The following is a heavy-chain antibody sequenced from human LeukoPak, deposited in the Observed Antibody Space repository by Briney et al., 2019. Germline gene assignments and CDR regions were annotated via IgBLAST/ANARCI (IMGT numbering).Heavy chain of an antibody. V-gene: IGHV3-48*04. D-gene: IGHD3-22*01. Sequence: GGSLRLSCAASGFTFSSYRMNWVRQAPGKGLEWVSYISSSSSTIYYADSVKGRFTISRDNAKNTLNLQMNSLRAEDTAVYYCARNRLDSSGYYLDYWGQGTLVTVSS. CDR2: ISSSSSTI. CDR3: ARNRLDSSGYYLDY. J-gene: IGHJ4*02. CDR1: GFTFSSYR.